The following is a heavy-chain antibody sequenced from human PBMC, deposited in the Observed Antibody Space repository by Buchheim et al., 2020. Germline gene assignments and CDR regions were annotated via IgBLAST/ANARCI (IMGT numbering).Heavy chain of an antibody. CDR3: ARGPEYSSSPYYYYGMDV. Sequence: QVQLQQWGAGLLKPSETLSLTCAVYGGSFSGYYWSWIRQPPGKGLEWIGEINHSGSTNYNTSLKSRVTITVDKTKNQFSLTLSSVTAADTAVYYCARGPEYSSSPYYYYGMDVWGQGTT. D-gene: IGHD6-6*01. J-gene: IGHJ6*02. V-gene: IGHV4-34*01. CDR1: GGSFSGYY. CDR2: INHSGST.